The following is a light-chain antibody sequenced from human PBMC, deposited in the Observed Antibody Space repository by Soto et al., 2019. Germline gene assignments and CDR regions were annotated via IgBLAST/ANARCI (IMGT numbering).Light chain of an antibody. J-gene: IGKJ1*01. CDR2: AAP. CDR3: LQHNSYPLT. V-gene: IGKV1-17*01. CDR1: QGIGKD. Sequence: DIQMTQSPSSLSASVGDRVTITCRASQGIGKDLGWYQQKPGKAPKRLIYAAPSLQSGVPSRFSGSGSGTEFTLTISSLQPEDFATYYCLQHNSYPLTFGQGTKVEIK.